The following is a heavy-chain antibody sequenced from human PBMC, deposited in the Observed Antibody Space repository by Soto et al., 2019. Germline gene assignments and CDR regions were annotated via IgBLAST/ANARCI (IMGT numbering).Heavy chain of an antibody. CDR1: GYTFTSYG. J-gene: IGHJ4*02. CDR2: ISAYNANT. CDR3: ARDRLGATGDY. D-gene: IGHD1-26*01. Sequence: ASVKVSCKASGYTFTSYGISWVRQAPGQGLEWMGWISAYNANTNYAQKLQGRVTMTTDTSTSTSYMELRSLRSDDTAVYFCARDRLGATGDYWGQGTLVTVYS. V-gene: IGHV1-18*01.